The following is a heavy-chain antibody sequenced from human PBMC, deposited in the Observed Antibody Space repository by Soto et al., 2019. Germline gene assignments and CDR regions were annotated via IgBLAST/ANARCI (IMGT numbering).Heavy chain of an antibody. D-gene: IGHD2-2*01. CDR3: AKDHCSSTSCSSGYSSSWYAVDP. CDR1: GFTFSSYA. CDR2: ISGSGGST. Sequence: GGSLRLSCAASGFTFSSYAMSWVRQAPGKGLEWVSPISGSGGSTYYADSVKGRFTISRDNSKNTLYLQMNSLRAEDTAVYYCAKDHCSSTSCSSGYSSSWYAVDPWGQGTLVTVSS. V-gene: IGHV3-23*01. J-gene: IGHJ5*02.